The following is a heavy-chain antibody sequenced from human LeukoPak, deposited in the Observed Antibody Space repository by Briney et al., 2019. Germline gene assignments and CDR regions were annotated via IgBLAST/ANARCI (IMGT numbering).Heavy chain of an antibody. CDR1: GGSFSGYY. CDR2: INHSGST. Sequence: PSETLSLTCAVYGGSFSGYYWSWIRQPPGKGLEWIGEINHSGSTNYNPSLKSRVTISVDTSKNQFSLKLSSVTAADTAVYYCARGQLVYYYDSSGYSRSYYFDYWGQGTLVTVSS. D-gene: IGHD3-22*01. CDR3: ARGQLVYYYDSSGYSRSYYFDY. V-gene: IGHV4-34*01. J-gene: IGHJ4*02.